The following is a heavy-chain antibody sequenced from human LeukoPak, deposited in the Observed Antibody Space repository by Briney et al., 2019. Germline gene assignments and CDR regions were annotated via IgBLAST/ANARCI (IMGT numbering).Heavy chain of an antibody. CDR2: IYTSGGT. V-gene: IGHV4-4*07. J-gene: IGHJ6*03. CDR1: GGSISSYY. D-gene: IGHD3-16*01. CDR3: ARDLGGYSYYYMDV. Sequence: SETLSLTCTVSGGSISSYYWGWIRPPAGKRLECIGRIYTSGGTNYNPSLKSRVTISVDKSRKQFSLQLSSVTAADTAVYYCARDLGGYSYYYMDVWGKGTTVTVSS.